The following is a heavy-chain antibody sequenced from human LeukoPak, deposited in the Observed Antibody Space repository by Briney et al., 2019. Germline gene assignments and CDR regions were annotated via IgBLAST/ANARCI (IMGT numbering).Heavy chain of an antibody. J-gene: IGHJ4*02. D-gene: IGHD4-11*01. CDR1: GGSFSGYY. V-gene: IGHV4-34*01. Sequence: SETLSLTCAVYGGSFSGYYWSWIRQPPVKGLEWIGEINHSGSTNYNPSLKSRVTISVDTSKNQFSLKLSSVTAADTAVYYCARGTPNPTYSNYGYWGQGTLVTVSS. CDR3: ARGTPNPTYSNYGY. CDR2: INHSGST.